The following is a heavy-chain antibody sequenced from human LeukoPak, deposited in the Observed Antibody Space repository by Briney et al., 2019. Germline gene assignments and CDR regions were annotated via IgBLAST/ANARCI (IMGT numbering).Heavy chain of an antibody. D-gene: IGHD3-22*01. CDR3: ARHYYSSSGYFYFDY. J-gene: IGHJ4*02. CDR1: AGSISNYW. Sequence: PSETLSLTCTVSAGSISNYWWSWIRQPPGKGLEYIGYIYYSGTTNYNPSLKSRVTISVDTSKNQFSLRLTSVTAADTAVYFCARHYYSSSGYFYFDYWGQGILITVS. V-gene: IGHV4-59*01. CDR2: IYYSGTT.